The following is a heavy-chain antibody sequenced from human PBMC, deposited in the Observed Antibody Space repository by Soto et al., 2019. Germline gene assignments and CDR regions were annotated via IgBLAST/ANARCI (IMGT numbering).Heavy chain of an antibody. CDR1: GDSISSADYY. CDR3: ARDLWVEPELYYYGMDV. Sequence: SETLSLTCTVSGDSISSADYYWSWIRQTPGKGLEWIGHIFYSGTTYYNPSLKSRLTISVDTSKNHFSLRLTSVTAADTAVHYCARDLWVEPELYYYGMDVWGQGTTVTVSS. CDR2: IFYSGTT. D-gene: IGHD1-1*01. V-gene: IGHV4-30-4*01. J-gene: IGHJ6*02.